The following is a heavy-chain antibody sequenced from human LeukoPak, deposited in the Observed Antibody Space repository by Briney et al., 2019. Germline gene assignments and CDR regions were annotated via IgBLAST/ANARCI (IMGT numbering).Heavy chain of an antibody. J-gene: IGHJ4*02. D-gene: IGHD2-8*01. CDR3: AKVPAKGYCTNGVCYFDY. CDR1: GFTFSSYA. V-gene: IGHV3-23*01. Sequence: GGSLRLSCAASGFTFSSYAMSWVRQAPGKGLEWVSAISGSGGSTYYADSVKGRFTISRDNSKNTLYLQMNSLRAEHTAVYYCAKVPAKGYCTNGVCYFDYWGQGTLVTVSS. CDR2: ISGSGGST.